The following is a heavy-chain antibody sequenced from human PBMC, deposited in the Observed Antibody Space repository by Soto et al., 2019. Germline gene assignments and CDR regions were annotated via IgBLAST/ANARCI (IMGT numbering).Heavy chain of an antibody. J-gene: IGHJ3*02. V-gene: IGHV1-69*13. CDR1: GGTFSSYA. CDR2: IIPIFGTA. Sequence: VASVKVSCKASGGTFSSYAISWVRQAPGQGLEWIGGIIPIFGTANYAQKFQGRVTITADESTSTAYMELSSLRSEDTAVYYCARDRYYYDSSGYYTGPAFDIWGQGTMVTVSS. CDR3: ARDRYYYDSSGYYTGPAFDI. D-gene: IGHD3-22*01.